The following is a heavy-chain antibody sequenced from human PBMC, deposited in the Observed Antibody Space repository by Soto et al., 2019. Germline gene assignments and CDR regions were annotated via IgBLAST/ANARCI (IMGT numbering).Heavy chain of an antibody. CDR2: IIPIFGTA. J-gene: IGHJ6*02. CDR1: GGTFSSYA. CDR3: ASTTDIVVVPAATPKLYYYYGMDV. D-gene: IGHD2-2*01. V-gene: IGHV1-69*06. Sequence: QVQLVQSGAEVKKPGSSVKVSRKASGGTFSSYAISWVRQAPGQGLEWMGGIIPIFGTANYAQKFQGRVTITADKSTSTAYMELSSLRSEDTAVYYCASTTDIVVVPAATPKLYYYYGMDVWGQGTTVTVSS.